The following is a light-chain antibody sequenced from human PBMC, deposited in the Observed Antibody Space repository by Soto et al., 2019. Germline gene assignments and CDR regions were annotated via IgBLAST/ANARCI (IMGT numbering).Light chain of an antibody. Sequence: QSALTQPASVSGSPGQSITISCTGTSSDVGGYNYVSWYQQHPGKAPKLIIYEVTNRPSGVSNRFSGSKSGNTASPTISGLQAEDEADYYCNSYTTTSSWVFGGGTKLTVL. CDR1: SSDVGGYNY. V-gene: IGLV2-14*01. J-gene: IGLJ3*02. CDR3: NSYTTTSSWV. CDR2: EVT.